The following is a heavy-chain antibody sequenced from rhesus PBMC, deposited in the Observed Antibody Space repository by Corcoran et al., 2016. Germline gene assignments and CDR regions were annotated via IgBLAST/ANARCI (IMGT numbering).Heavy chain of an antibody. V-gene: IGHV3S35*01. CDR3: VREGGGWDFDY. D-gene: IGHD6-37*01. CDR1: GFTFSSTR. J-gene: IGHJ4*01. CDR2: INYDGSEK. Sequence: EVQLVESGGGLVQPGGSLRLSCAASGFTFSSTRMNWIQQAPGKRLEWVADINYDGSEKKYVDSVKGRFSISRDNAENSLYLQMNSLRPEDTAVYYCVREGGGWDFDYWGQGVLVTVSS.